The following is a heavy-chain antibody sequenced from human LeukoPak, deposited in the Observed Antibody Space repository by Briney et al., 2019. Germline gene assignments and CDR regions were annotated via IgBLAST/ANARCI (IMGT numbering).Heavy chain of an antibody. J-gene: IGHJ3*02. CDR3: ARDPSYYEYSSSSNAFDI. Sequence: SQTLSLTCAISGDSVSSNSAAWNWIRQSPSRGLEWLGRIYYRSKWYNDYAVSVKSRITINPDTSKNQFSLQLNSVTPEDTAVYYCARDPSYYEYSSSSNAFDIWGQGTMVTVSS. CDR2: IYYRSKWYN. CDR1: GDSVSSNSAA. D-gene: IGHD6-6*01. V-gene: IGHV6-1*01.